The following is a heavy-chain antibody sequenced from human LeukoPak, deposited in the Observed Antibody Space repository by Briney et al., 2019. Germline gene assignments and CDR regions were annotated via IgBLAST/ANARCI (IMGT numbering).Heavy chain of an antibody. CDR3: ARDRYCSSTSCYNSFNY. D-gene: IGHD2-2*02. CDR2: ISSSGSTI. CDR1: GFTFSDYY. Sequence: GSLRLSCAASGFTFSDYYMSWIRQAPGKGLEWVSYISSSGSTIYYADSVKGRFTISRDNAKNSLYLQMNSLRAEDTAVYYCARDRYCSSTSCYNSFNYWGQGTLVTVSS. V-gene: IGHV3-11*01. J-gene: IGHJ4*02.